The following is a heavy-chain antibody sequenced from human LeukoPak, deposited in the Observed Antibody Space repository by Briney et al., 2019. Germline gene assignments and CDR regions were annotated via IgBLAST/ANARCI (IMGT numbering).Heavy chain of an antibody. CDR1: GYTFTGYY. V-gene: IGHV1-2*02. Sequence: ASVKVSCKASGYTFTGYYMHWVRQAPGQGLEWMGWINPNSGGTNYAQKFQGRVTMTTDTSTSTAYMELRSLRSDDTAVYYCARDEQWLVGITKYNWFDPWGQGTLVTVSS. J-gene: IGHJ5*02. CDR2: INPNSGGT. D-gene: IGHD6-19*01. CDR3: ARDEQWLVGITKYNWFDP.